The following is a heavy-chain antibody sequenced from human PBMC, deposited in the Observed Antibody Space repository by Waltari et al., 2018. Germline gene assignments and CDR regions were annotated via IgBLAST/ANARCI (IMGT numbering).Heavy chain of an antibody. Sequence: QVQLQESGPGLVKPSQTLSLTCTVSGGSISSGSYYWSWIRQPAGKGLEWIGYIYTSGSTNYHPPLSGRVTISVDTSKNQFSLKLSSVTAADTAVYYCARGTPYWYFDLCGRGTLVTVSS. CDR2: IYTSGST. CDR1: GGSISSGSYY. CDR3: ARGTPYWYFDL. V-gene: IGHV4-61*09. J-gene: IGHJ2*01. D-gene: IGHD2-15*01.